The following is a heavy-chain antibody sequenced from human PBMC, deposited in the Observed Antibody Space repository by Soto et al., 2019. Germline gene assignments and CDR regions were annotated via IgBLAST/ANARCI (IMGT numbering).Heavy chain of an antibody. J-gene: IGHJ4*02. CDR3: ARGVTTVTTIDY. D-gene: IGHD4-17*01. CDR2: IYHSGST. V-gene: IGHV4-30-2*01. Sequence: QLQLQESGSGLVKPSQTLSLTCAVSGGSISSGGYSWSWIRQPPGKGLEWIGYIYHSGSTYYNPSLKSRVTISVDRSKNQFSLKLSSVTAADTAVYYWARGVTTVTTIDYWGQGTLVTVSS. CDR1: GGSISSGGYS.